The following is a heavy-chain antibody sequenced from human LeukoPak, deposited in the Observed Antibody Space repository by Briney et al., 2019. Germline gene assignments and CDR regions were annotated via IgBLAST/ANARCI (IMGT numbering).Heavy chain of an antibody. J-gene: IGHJ4*02. CDR1: GFTFSSYA. D-gene: IGHD2-21*01. Sequence: GGSLRLSCAASGFTFSSYAMHWVRQAPGKGLEWVAVISYDGSNKYYADSVKGRFTISRGNSKNTLYPQMNSLRAEDTAVYYCARALFPEVLDYWGQGTLVTVSS. V-gene: IGHV3-30-3*01. CDR3: ARALFPEVLDY. CDR2: ISYDGSNK.